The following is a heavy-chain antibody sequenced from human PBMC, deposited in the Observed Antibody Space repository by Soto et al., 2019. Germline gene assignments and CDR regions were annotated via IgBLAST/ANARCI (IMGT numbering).Heavy chain of an antibody. CDR2: INPNSGDT. V-gene: IGHV1-2*04. Sequence: ASVKVSCKASGYTFTGYYMHWVRQAPGQGLEWMGWINPNSGDTNYAQKFQGWVTMTRDTSISTAYMELSRLRSDDTAVYYCARARGYSYGSNYYYMDVWGKGTTVTVSS. CDR1: GYTFTGYY. D-gene: IGHD5-18*01. J-gene: IGHJ6*03. CDR3: ARARGYSYGSNYYYMDV.